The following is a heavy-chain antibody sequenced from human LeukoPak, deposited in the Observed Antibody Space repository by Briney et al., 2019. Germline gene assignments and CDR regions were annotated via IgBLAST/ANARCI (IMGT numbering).Heavy chain of an antibody. CDR1: GFTFSSYA. Sequence: GGSLRLSCAASGFTFSSYAMHWVRQAPGKGLEWVAVISYDGSNKYYADSVKGRFTISRDNSKNTLYLQMNSLRAEDTAVYYCARDVFRYYDSSGYPLLFDYWGQGTLVTVSS. J-gene: IGHJ4*02. D-gene: IGHD3-22*01. V-gene: IGHV3-30-3*01. CDR2: ISYDGSNK. CDR3: ARDVFRYYDSSGYPLLFDY.